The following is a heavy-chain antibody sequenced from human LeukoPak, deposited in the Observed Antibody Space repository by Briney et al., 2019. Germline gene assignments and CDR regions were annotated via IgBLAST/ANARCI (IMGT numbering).Heavy chain of an antibody. J-gene: IGHJ4*02. D-gene: IGHD3-10*01. CDR1: GYSFRTSG. Sequence: ASVKVSCKASGYSFRTSGISWVRQAPGQGLEWMGWISPYNDDTKYAQEFRGRVTMTTDTPTSTVYMELRSLRSDDTAVYYCARDVYARYATGNYNDYWGQGTLVSVSS. V-gene: IGHV1-18*01. CDR2: ISPYNDDT. CDR3: ARDVYARYATGNYNDY.